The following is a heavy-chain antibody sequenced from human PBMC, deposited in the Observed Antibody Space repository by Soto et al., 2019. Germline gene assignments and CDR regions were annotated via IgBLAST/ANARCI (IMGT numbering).Heavy chain of an antibody. J-gene: IGHJ6*02. Sequence: ASVKVSCKASGGTFSSYAISWVRRAPGQGQEWIVGIFPIFVTANYAQKFQGRVTITADVSTSTAYMELSSLRSEDTAVYYCSRDPVKNIVVVTATTQYGMDVWGQGTTVTVSS. CDR2: IFPIFVTA. V-gene: IGHV1-69*13. CDR3: SRDPVKNIVVVTATTQYGMDV. CDR1: GGTFSSYA. D-gene: IGHD2-21*02.